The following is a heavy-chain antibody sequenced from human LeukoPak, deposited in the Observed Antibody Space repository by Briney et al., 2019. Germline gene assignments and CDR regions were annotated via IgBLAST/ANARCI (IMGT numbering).Heavy chain of an antibody. J-gene: IGHJ2*01. V-gene: IGHV4-39*07. D-gene: IGHD4-17*01. CDR2: IYYSGST. CDR3: ARPTDWYFDL. Sequence: SETLSLTCSVSGGYIDSGRYYWGWIRQSPGKGLEWIVSIYYSGSTYYNPSLKSRVTMSIDTSKNQFSLKLTSVTAADTAVYYCARPTDWYFDLWGRGTLVTVSS. CDR1: GGYIDSGRYY.